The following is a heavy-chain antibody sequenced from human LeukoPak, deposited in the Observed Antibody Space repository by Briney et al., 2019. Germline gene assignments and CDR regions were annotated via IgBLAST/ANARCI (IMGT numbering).Heavy chain of an antibody. Sequence: SETLSLTCAVYGGSFSDYYWSWIRQPPGKGLEWIGEINHSGSTNYNPSLKSRVTISVDTSKNQFSLKLSSVTAADTAVYYCARGRVDIVVVPAAMSRYFDYWGQGTLVTVSS. D-gene: IGHD2-2*03. CDR3: ARGRVDIVVVPAAMSRYFDY. V-gene: IGHV4-34*01. J-gene: IGHJ4*02. CDR1: GGSFSDYY. CDR2: INHSGST.